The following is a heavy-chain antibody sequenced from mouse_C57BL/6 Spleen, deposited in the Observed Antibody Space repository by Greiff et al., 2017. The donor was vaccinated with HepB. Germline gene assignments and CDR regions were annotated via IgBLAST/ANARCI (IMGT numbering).Heavy chain of an antibody. CDR3: IYYGSSYDYFDY. CDR1: GFTFSNYW. D-gene: IGHD1-1*01. Sequence: VKLMESGGGLVQPGGSMKLSCVASGFTFSNYWMNWVRQSAEKGLEWVAQIRLKSDNYATHYAESVKGRFTISRDDSKSSVYLQMNNLRAEDTGIYYCIYYGSSYDYFDYWGQGTTLTVSS. V-gene: IGHV6-3*01. CDR2: IRLKSDNYAT. J-gene: IGHJ2*01.